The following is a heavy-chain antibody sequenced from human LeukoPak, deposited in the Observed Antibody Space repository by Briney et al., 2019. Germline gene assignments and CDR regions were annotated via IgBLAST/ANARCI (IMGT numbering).Heavy chain of an antibody. CDR2: ISGSGGST. D-gene: IGHD3-16*01. Sequence: GGSLRLSCAASGFSFSSYAMSCVRQAPGGGLEWVSAISGSGGSTYYADSVKGRFTISRDNSKNTLDLQMNSLGAEDTAVYYGAKWGRYGAARYLDYCGQGTLVTVSS. CDR3: AKWGRYGAARYLDY. CDR1: GFSFSSYA. V-gene: IGHV3-23*01. J-gene: IGHJ4*02.